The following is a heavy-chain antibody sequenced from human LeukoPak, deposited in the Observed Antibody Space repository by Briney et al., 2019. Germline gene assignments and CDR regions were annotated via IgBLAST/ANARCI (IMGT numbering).Heavy chain of an antibody. CDR3: AKDLNRIVVVPAVLDY. J-gene: IGHJ4*02. CDR2: IWYDGSNK. V-gene: IGHV3-33*06. Sequence: PGGSLRLSCAASGFTFSDYYMSWIRQAPGKGLVWVAVIWYDGSNKYYADSVKGRFTISRDNAKTTLYLQMNSLRAEDTAVYYCAKDLNRIVVVPAVLDYWGQGTLVTVSS. D-gene: IGHD2-2*01. CDR1: GFTFSDYY.